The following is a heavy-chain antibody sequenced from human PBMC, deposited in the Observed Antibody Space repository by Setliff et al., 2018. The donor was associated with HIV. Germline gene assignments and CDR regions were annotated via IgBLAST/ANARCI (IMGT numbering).Heavy chain of an antibody. D-gene: IGHD2-15*01. CDR3: AREGSGGSCYSCNYYYIDV. CDR2: IYTSGST. V-gene: IGHV4-61*09. CDR1: GGSITSFIFY. J-gene: IGHJ6*03. Sequence: PSETLSLTCTVSGGSITSFIFYWSWVRQPAGKGLEWIGHIYTSGSTNYNPALKSRVTISVDTSKSQFSQKVSSVTVADTAVYYCAREGSGGSCYSCNYYYIDVWGKGTTVTVSS.